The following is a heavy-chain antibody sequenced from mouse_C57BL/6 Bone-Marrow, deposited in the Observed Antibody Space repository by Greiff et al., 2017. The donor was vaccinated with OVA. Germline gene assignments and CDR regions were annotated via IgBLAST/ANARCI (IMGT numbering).Heavy chain of an antibody. CDR2: IDPENGDT. V-gene: IGHV14-4*01. D-gene: IGHD2-3*01. Sequence: EVQLQQSGAELVRPGASVKLSCTASGFNIKDDYMHWVKQRPEQGLEWIGWIDPENGDTEYASKFQGKATITADTSSNTAYLQLSSLTSEDTAVYYCTTCGYYVGVGDYWGQGTSVTVSS. CDR1: GFNIKDDY. CDR3: TTCGYYVGVGDY. J-gene: IGHJ4*01.